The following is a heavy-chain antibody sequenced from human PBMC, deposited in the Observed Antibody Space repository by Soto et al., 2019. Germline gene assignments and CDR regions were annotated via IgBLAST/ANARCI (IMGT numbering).Heavy chain of an antibody. CDR1: GGSISSSSYY. J-gene: IGHJ3*02. CDR2: IYYSGST. CDR3: ARDLRITMIVVVDAFDI. Sequence: QLLESGPGLVKPSETLSLTCTVSGGSISSSSYYWGWIRQPPGKGLEWIGSIYYSGSTYYNPSLKSRVTISVDTSKNQFSLKLSSVTAADTAVYYCARDLRITMIVVVDAFDIWGQGTMVTVSS. V-gene: IGHV4-39*01. D-gene: IGHD3-22*01.